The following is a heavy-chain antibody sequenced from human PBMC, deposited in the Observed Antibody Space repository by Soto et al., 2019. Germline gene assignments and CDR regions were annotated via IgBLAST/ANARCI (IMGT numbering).Heavy chain of an antibody. V-gene: IGHV3-33*01. CDR1: GFTFSSYG. CDR2: IWYDGSNK. D-gene: IGHD3-22*01. CDR3: ARDPDSSGYYYFDY. Sequence: GGSLRLSCAASGFTFSSYGMHWVRQAPGKGLEWVAVIWYDGSNKYYADSVKGRFTISRDNSKNTPYLQMNSLRAEDMAVYYCARDPDSSGYYYFDYWGQGTLVTVSS. J-gene: IGHJ4*02.